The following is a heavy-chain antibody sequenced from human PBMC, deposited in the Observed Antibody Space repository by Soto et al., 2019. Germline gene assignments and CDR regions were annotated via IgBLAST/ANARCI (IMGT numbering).Heavy chain of an antibody. V-gene: IGHV1-24*01. J-gene: IGHJ4*02. D-gene: IGHD3-22*01. CDR3: ATSYYYDSSGSPIDY. CDR1: GYTLTELS. Sequence: AASVKVSCKVSGYTLTELSMHWVRQAPGKGLEWMGGFDPEDGETIYAQKFQGRVTMTEDTSTDTAYMELSSLRSEDTAVYYCATSYYYDSSGSPIDYWGQGTLVTVSS. CDR2: FDPEDGET.